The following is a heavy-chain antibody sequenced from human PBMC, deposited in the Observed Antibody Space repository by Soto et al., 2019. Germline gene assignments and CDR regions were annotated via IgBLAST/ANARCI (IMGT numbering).Heavy chain of an antibody. Sequence: PSETLSLTCTVSGGSISGYYWSWIRQPPGKGLEWIGYIYYSGSTNSNPSLKSRVTISVDTSKNQFSLKLSSVTAADTAVYYCARGKAPTIYYYYMDGWGKGTTVTVSS. V-gene: IGHV4-59*01. J-gene: IGHJ6*03. CDR3: ARGKAPTIYYYYMDG. D-gene: IGHD5-12*01. CDR1: GGSISGYY. CDR2: IYYSGST.